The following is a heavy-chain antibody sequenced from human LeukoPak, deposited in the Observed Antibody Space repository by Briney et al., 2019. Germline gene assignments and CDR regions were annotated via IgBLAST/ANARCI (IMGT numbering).Heavy chain of an antibody. D-gene: IGHD4-17*01. CDR1: GGSFSGYY. J-gene: IGHJ6*03. V-gene: IGHV4-59*10. CDR2: IYTSGST. Sequence: PSETLSLTCAVYGGSFSGYYWSWIRQPLGKGLEWIGRIYTSGSTNYNPSLKSRVTMSVDTSKNQFSLKLSSVTAADTAVYYCAVDYGDYYYYYMDVWGKGTTVTVSS. CDR3: AVDYGDYYYYYMDV.